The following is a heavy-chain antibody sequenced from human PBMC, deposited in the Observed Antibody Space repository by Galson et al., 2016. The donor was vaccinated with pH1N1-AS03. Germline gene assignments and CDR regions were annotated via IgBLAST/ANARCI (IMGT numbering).Heavy chain of an antibody. Sequence: SVKVSCKASGYTFSRYGITWVRQAPGQGLEWMGWVSPHSGNTRNAQKFQGRVTMTTDTSTNTAYMELRSLKSDDTAVYFCGRSYNFDVGDYWGQGTLVTVFS. V-gene: IGHV1-18*01. J-gene: IGHJ4*02. CDR2: VSPHSGNT. CDR3: GRSYNFDVGDY. CDR1: GYTFSRYG. D-gene: IGHD3-9*01.